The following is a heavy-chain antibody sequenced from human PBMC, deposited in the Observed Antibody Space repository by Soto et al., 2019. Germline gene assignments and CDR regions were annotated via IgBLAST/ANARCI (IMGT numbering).Heavy chain of an antibody. CDR3: ARLPNSDYYDSSGYYLRWTYYFDY. CDR2: IDPSDSYT. D-gene: IGHD3-22*01. J-gene: IGHJ4*02. V-gene: IGHV5-10-1*01. CDR1: GYIFTSYW. Sequence: PGESLKISCNGSGYIFTSYWISWVRQMPGKGLEWMGRIDPSDSYTNYSPSFQGHVTISADKSISTAYLQWSSLKASDTAMYYCARLPNSDYYDSSGYYLRWTYYFDYWGQGTLVTVSS.